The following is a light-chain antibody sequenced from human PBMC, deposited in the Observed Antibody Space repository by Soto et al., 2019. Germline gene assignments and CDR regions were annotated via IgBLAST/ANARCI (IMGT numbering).Light chain of an antibody. V-gene: IGKV3D-20*02. Sequence: PGERATLYCRASQSVSSNYLAWYQQKPGPAPRLLIYGASSRATGIPGRFSGRGSGTDFTLTISSLEPEDSAVYYCQQRVHWLTFGGGTKVDIK. CDR1: QSVSSNY. J-gene: IGKJ4*02. CDR3: QQRVHWLT. CDR2: GAS.